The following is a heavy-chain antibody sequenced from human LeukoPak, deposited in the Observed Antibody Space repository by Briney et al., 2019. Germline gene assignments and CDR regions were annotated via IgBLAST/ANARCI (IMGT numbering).Heavy chain of an antibody. CDR3: ARSVSGNYGAFGI. Sequence: SGTLSLTCTVSGGSISSSNWYSWVRQPPGKGLEWIGEIYHSGSTNYNPSLKSRVTISVDNSKSQFSLKLGSVTAADTAVYYCARSVSGNYGAFGIWGQGTMVTVSS. CDR1: GGSISSSNW. CDR2: IYHSGST. V-gene: IGHV4-4*02. D-gene: IGHD1-26*01. J-gene: IGHJ3*02.